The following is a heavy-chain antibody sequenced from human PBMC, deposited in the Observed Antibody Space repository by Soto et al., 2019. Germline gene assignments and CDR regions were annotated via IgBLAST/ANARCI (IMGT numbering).Heavy chain of an antibody. V-gene: IGHV3-7*01. D-gene: IGHD6-19*01. Sequence: GGSLRLSCVASGFTFSTYWMSWVRQAPGKGLEWVANIKQDGSEKYYVDSVKDRFTISRDNAKNSLYLQMNSLRAEDSAVYYCARVYPGSGWPYHYYGMDVWGQGTTVTVSS. CDR3: ARVYPGSGWPYHYYGMDV. J-gene: IGHJ6*02. CDR2: IKQDGSEK. CDR1: GFTFSTYW.